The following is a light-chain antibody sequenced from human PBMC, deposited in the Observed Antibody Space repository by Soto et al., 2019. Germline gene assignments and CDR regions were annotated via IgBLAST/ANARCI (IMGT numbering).Light chain of an antibody. V-gene: IGKV3-11*01. J-gene: IGKJ3*01. CDR2: DAS. Sequence: EIVLTQSLDTLSLSPGERATLACRASQSVVSSLAWYQQKPGQAPRLLIYDASNRATGIPARFSGSGSGTDFTLTISSLEPEDFAVYYCQQRSNWPPEVTFGPGTKVDIK. CDR3: QQRSNWPPEVT. CDR1: QSVVSS.